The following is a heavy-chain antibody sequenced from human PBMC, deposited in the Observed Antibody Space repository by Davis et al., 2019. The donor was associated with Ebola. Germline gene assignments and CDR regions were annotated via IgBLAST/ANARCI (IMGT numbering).Heavy chain of an antibody. V-gene: IGHV3-23*05. Sequence: GESLKTSCTASGFNFGNYDMSWVRQAPGKGLEWVSGITDSGSSTSYADSVKGRFTIYRDNSKNTLYLRMNSLRAEDTAIYYCAKVGWFGYWGQGTLVAVSS. CDR3: AKVGWFGY. J-gene: IGHJ4*02. D-gene: IGHD1-26*01. CDR2: ITDSGSST. CDR1: GFNFGNYD.